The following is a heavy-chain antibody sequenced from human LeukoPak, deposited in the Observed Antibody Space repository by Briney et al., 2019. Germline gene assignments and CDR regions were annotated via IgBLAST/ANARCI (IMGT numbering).Heavy chain of an antibody. CDR3: ARDYSGSYDY. D-gene: IGHD1-26*01. Sequence: ASVKVSCKASGYTFTGYYMHWVRQAPGQGLEWMGWIDPNSGGTNYAQNSQGRVTMTRDTSISSAYMELSRLRSDDTAVYYCARDYSGSYDYWGQGTLVTVSS. CDR1: GYTFTGYY. J-gene: IGHJ4*02. CDR2: IDPNSGGT. V-gene: IGHV1-2*02.